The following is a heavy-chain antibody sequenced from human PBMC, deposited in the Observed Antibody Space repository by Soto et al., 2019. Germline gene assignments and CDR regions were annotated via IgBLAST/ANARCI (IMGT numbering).Heavy chain of an antibody. V-gene: IGHV4-4*08. CDR1: GDSITNYF. CDR2: MLPTGGA. D-gene: IGHD4-17*01. CDR3: ATFESYGDLDN. J-gene: IGHJ4*02. Sequence: QVRLQESGPGLVQPSETLSLVCVGSGDSITNYFWSWFRQSPGKSLEWVGHMLPTGGAGYNPALNSRVTLSFDMSTNQLSLKLTAVTAADTAVYYCATFESYGDLDNWGQGTLVTVSS.